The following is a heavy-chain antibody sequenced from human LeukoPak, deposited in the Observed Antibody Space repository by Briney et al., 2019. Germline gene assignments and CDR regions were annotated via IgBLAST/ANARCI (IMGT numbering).Heavy chain of an antibody. V-gene: IGHV3-23*01. D-gene: IGHD6-19*01. Sequence: GGSLRLSCAASGFTISSYAMNWVRQAPGKGLEWVSVISGSGGSTYYADSVKGRFTISRDNSKNTLYLQMNSLRAEDTAVYYCAKCRQYSSGPFGYWGQGTLVTVSS. J-gene: IGHJ4*02. CDR2: ISGSGGST. CDR1: GFTISSYA. CDR3: AKCRQYSSGPFGY.